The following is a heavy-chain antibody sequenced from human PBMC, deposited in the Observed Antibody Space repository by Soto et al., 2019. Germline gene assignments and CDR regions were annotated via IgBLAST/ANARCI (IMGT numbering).Heavy chain of an antibody. V-gene: IGHV3-33*05. D-gene: IGHD3-3*02. CDR1: GFTFRSYV. Sequence: QVQLVESGGGVVQPGTSLRLSCVGSGFTFRSYVIHWVRQAPGKGLEWVALTSYDGSNNFYGDSVTGRFTISRHNSRNTVQLQMDSPRFEATALYYFARWGTTGVLDVWGQGTLVSVSS. J-gene: IGHJ4*02. CDR3: ARWGTTGVLDV. CDR2: TSYDGSNN.